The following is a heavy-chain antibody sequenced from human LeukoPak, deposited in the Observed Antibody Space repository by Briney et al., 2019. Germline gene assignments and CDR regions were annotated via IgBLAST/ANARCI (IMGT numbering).Heavy chain of an antibody. CDR3: ARDFRVQYYDGYFDY. J-gene: IGHJ4*02. V-gene: IGHV1-2*02. Sequence: ASVKVSCKASGYTFTDYYLHWVRQAPGQGLEWMGWINPNIGDTNYAQMFQGRVAMTRDTSISTAYMELSRLRSDDTAIYYCARDFRVQYYDGYFDYWAQETLVTVSS. CDR2: INPNIGDT. D-gene: IGHD3-3*01. CDR1: GYTFTDYY.